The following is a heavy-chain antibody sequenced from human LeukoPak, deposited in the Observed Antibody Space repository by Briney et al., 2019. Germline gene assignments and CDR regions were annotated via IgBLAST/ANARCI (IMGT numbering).Heavy chain of an antibody. Sequence: ASVTVSCKASGYTFTSYGISWVRQPAGHGLEWMGWISDYDRNTNYAQESQGRVTMTTDPFTSRAYIELRSLRSGDTVVYYCAIDGPARAAWFDPWGQGTLVTVSS. CDR3: AIDGPARAAWFDP. V-gene: IGHV1-18*01. D-gene: IGHD6-25*01. CDR2: ISDYDRNT. J-gene: IGHJ5*02. CDR1: GYTFTSYG.